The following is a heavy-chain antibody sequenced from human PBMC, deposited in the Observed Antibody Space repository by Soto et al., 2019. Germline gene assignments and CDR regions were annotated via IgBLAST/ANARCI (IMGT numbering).Heavy chain of an antibody. V-gene: IGHV4-34*01. CDR2: INHSGST. Sequence: SETLSLTCAVYGGSFSGYYWSWIRQPPGKGLEWFGEINHSGSTNYNPSLRSRVTISVDTSKNQFSLKLSSVTAADTAVYYCARRGGYSGYDSERQERNGFDDWGQRTLVTVSS. CDR1: GGSFSGYY. CDR3: ARRGGYSGYDSERQERNGFDD. D-gene: IGHD5-12*01. J-gene: IGHJ4*02.